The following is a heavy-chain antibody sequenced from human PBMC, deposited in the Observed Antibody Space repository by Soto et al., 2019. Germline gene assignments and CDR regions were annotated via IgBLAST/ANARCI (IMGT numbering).Heavy chain of an antibody. V-gene: IGHV3-15*01. CDR2: IKKNADGGTT. J-gene: IGHJ4*02. Sequence: VQLVESGGGLVEPGGSLRLSCAASGFIVSNAWMSWARQAPGKGLELVGRIKKNADGGTTDYAAPVEGRFTISRDDSKNTLFLQMNSLRPEDIAVYYCTTNPVGYRYFDYWGQGTLVTVSS. CDR3: TTNPVGYRYFDY. CDR1: GFIVSNAW. D-gene: IGHD5-18*01.